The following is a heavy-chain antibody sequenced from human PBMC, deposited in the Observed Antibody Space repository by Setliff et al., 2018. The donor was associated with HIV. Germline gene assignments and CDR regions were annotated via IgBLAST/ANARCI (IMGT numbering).Heavy chain of an antibody. CDR1: VFTFSTYS. Sequence: PGGSLRLSCVASVFTFSTYSMHWVRQAPGKGLEWVSSISPDSIYIYYADSVKGRFTISRDNAENSLYLQMNSLGAEDTAVYYCARSPANGGHDAYDIWGQGTMVTVSS. CDR2: ISPDSIYI. D-gene: IGHD6-25*01. CDR3: ARSPANGGHDAYDI. J-gene: IGHJ3*02. V-gene: IGHV3-21*01.